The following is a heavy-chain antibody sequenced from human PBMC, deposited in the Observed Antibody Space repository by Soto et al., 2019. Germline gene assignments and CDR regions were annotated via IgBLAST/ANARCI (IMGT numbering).Heavy chain of an antibody. Sequence: QITLKESGPPLVKPTQTLTLTCTFSGFSLSTSGVGVGWIRQPPGKALEWLALIYWDDDKRYSPSLKSRLTITKDTSKNQVVLTMTNMDPVDTATYYCAHSYCSGGSCYHSYYYYGMDVWGQGTTVTVSS. D-gene: IGHD2-15*01. V-gene: IGHV2-5*02. CDR1: GFSLSTSGVG. CDR2: IYWDDDK. CDR3: AHSYCSGGSCYHSYYYYGMDV. J-gene: IGHJ6*02.